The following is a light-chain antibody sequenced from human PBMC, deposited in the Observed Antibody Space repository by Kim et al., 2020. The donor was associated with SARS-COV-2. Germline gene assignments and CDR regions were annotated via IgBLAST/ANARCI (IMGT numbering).Light chain of an antibody. CDR2: KVS. CDR3: MQGTHWPPLYT. Sequence: DVVMTQSPLSLPVTLGQPASISCRSSQSLVYSDGNTYLNWFQQRPGQSPRRLSYKVSNRDSGVPDRFSGSGSGTDFTLKISRVEAEDVGVYYCMQGTHWPPLYTFGEGTKLEI. CDR1: QSLVYSDGNTY. J-gene: IGKJ2*01. V-gene: IGKV2-30*01.